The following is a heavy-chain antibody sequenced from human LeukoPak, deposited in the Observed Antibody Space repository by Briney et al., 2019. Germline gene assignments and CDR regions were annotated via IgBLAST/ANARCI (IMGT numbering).Heavy chain of an antibody. CDR1: GGTFSSYA. V-gene: IGHV1-69*05. CDR2: IIPIFGTA. Sequence: SVKVSCKASGGTFSSYAISWVRQAPGQGLEWMGGIIPIFGTANYAQKFQGRVTITTDESTSTAYMELSSLRSENTAVYYCARAYSSGWYVDYWGQGTLVTVSS. J-gene: IGHJ4*02. D-gene: IGHD6-19*01. CDR3: ARAYSSGWYVDY.